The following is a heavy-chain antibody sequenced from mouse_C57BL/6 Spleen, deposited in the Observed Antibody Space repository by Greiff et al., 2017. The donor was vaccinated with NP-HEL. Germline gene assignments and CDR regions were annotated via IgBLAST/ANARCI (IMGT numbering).Heavy chain of an antibody. D-gene: IGHD2-1*01. CDR3: ARKGYGNYVGNYFDY. V-gene: IGHV1-64*01. Sequence: VQLQQPGAELVKPGASVKLSCKASGYTFTSYWMHWVKQRPGQGLEWIGMIHPNSGSTNYNEKFKSKATLTVDKSSSTAYMQLSSLTSEDSAVYYCARKGYGNYVGNYFDYWGQGTTLTVSS. CDR2: IHPNSGST. J-gene: IGHJ2*01. CDR1: GYTFTSYW.